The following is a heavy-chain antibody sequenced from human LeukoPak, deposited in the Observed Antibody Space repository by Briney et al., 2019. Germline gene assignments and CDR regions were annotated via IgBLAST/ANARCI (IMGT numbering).Heavy chain of an antibody. CDR3: AKSGRSKIRFEYSSSTSFDY. CDR1: GFTFSSYA. CDR2: ISGSGGST. J-gene: IGHJ4*02. V-gene: IGHV3-23*01. D-gene: IGHD6-6*01. Sequence: GGSLRLSCAASGFTFSSYAMSWVRQAPGKGLEWVSAISGSGGSTYYADSVKGRFTISRDNSKNTLYLQRNSLRAEDTAVYYCAKSGRSKIRFEYSSSTSFDYWGQGTLVTVSS.